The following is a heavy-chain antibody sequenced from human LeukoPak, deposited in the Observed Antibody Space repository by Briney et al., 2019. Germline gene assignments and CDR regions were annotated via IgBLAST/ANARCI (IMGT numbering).Heavy chain of an antibody. V-gene: IGHV3-49*04. CDR2: IRNRIHGRTS. CDR3: ARGGVNDHGDGQYFEH. D-gene: IGHD4-17*01. J-gene: IGHJ1*01. Sequence: GGPLRLSCTSCGFTFGDYAISWVRQAPGKGLEWVGFIRNRIHGRTSVYAASVEGRFTISRDDSESVAYLQMNSLKTEDTAVYFCARGGVNDHGDGQYFEHWGQGTLVTVSS. CDR1: GFTFGDYA.